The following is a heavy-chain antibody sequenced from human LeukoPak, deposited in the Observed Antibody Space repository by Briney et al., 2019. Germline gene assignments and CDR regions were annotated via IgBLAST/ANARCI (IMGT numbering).Heavy chain of an antibody. J-gene: IGHJ6*02. Sequence: GASVKVSCKAFGYTFTSYGISWVRQAPGQGLEWMGWISAYNGNTNYAQKLQGRVTMTTDTSTSTAYMELRSLRSDDTAVYYCARDIPSSTSNSYYYYGMDVWGQGTTVTVSS. D-gene: IGHD2-2*01. CDR3: ARDIPSSTSNSYYYYGMDV. V-gene: IGHV1-18*01. CDR2: ISAYNGNT. CDR1: GYTFTSYG.